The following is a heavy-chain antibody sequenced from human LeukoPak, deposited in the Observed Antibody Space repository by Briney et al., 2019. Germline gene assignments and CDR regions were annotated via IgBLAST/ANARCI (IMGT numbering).Heavy chain of an antibody. CDR3: ASRGAGYYDSSGYSYY. CDR1: GGTFSSYT. J-gene: IGHJ4*02. D-gene: IGHD3-22*01. CDR2: IIPILGIA. V-gene: IGHV1-69*02. Sequence: SSVKVSCKASGGTFSSYTISWVRQAPGQGLEWMGRIIPILGIANYAQKFQGRVTITADKSTSTAYMELSSLRSEDTAVYYCASRGAGYYDSSGYSYYWGQGTLVTVSS.